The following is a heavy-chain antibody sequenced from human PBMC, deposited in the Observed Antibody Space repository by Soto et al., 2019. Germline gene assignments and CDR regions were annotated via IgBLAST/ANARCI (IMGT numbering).Heavy chain of an antibody. V-gene: IGHV3-23*01. CDR2: ITASGDT. Sequence: PGGSLRLSCAASGFTVTNYIMSWVRQAPGKGLEWVSGITASGDTYYAESVEGRFTISRDSSENTVSLQMSGLRADDTARYYCTVEQEHWGQGTLVTVSS. J-gene: IGHJ4*02. CDR3: TVEQEH. D-gene: IGHD1-1*01. CDR1: GFTVTNYI.